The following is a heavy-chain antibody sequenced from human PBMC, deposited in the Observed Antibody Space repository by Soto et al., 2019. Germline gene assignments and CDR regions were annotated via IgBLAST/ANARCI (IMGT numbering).Heavy chain of an antibody. CDR1: GGSIRDEYHY. CDR3: ARDRPVGPFSYKGDDGMDV. V-gene: IGHV4-30-4*01. J-gene: IGHJ6*02. CDR2: IYYSGAK. D-gene: IGHD3-3*02. Sequence: TLSLTSTSSGGSIRDEYHYWSWVRQSPGKGLEWIGHIYYSGAKYLSDALEGRVTMALDTAKNQFSMHLRSVTAADTATYFCARDRPVGPFSYKGDDGMDVWGQGPTVT.